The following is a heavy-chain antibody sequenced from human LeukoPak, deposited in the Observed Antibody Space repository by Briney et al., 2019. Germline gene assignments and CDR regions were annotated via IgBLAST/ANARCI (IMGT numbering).Heavy chain of an antibody. J-gene: IGHJ6*02. CDR3: ARDYDFGGMDV. Sequence: GGSLRLSCAASGLTGSHNYVSWVRQAPGKGLEWVSYISSSGSTIYYADSVKGRFTISRDNAKNSLYLQMNSLRAEDTAVYYCARDYDFGGMDVWGQGTTVTVSS. D-gene: IGHD3-3*01. V-gene: IGHV3-11*01. CDR1: GLTGSHNY. CDR2: ISSSGSTI.